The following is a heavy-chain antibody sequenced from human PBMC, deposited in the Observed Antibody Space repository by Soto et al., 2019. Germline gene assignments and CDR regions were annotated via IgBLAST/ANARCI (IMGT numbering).Heavy chain of an antibody. J-gene: IGHJ4*02. V-gene: IGHV1-18*01. CDR3: ARDSGYHGDY. Sequence: ASVKVSCKASGYTFTSYDINWVRQATGQGLEWMGWISAYNGNTNYAQKLQGRVTMTTDTSTSTAYMELRSLRSDDTAVYYCARDSGYHGDYWGQGTLVTVSS. CDR2: ISAYNGNT. CDR1: GYTFTSYD. D-gene: IGHD3-22*01.